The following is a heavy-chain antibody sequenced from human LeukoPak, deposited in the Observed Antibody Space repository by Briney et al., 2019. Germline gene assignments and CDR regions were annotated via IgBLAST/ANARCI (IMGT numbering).Heavy chain of an antibody. CDR3: ATREQWLVDY. D-gene: IGHD6-19*01. CDR1: GFTFSSNG. V-gene: IGHV3-30*03. Sequence: GGSLRLSCAASGFTFSSNGMHWVGQAPGKGLEWVAVITYDGSNKYSADSVKGRFTISRDNSKNTLYLQMNSLRAEDTAVYYCATREQWLVDYWGQGTLVTVSS. CDR2: ITYDGSNK. J-gene: IGHJ4*02.